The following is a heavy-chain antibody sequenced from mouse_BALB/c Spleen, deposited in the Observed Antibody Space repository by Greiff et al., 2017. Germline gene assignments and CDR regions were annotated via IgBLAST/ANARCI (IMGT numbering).Heavy chain of an antibody. D-gene: IGHD2-14*01. J-gene: IGHJ2*01. V-gene: IGHV1S56*01. CDR1: GYTFTSYY. Sequence: VQLQESGPELVKPGASVRISCTASGYTFTSYYIHWVKQRPGQGLEWIGWIYPGNVNTKYNEKFKGKATLTADKSSSTAYMQLSRLTSEDSAVYFWASGGYPYYFEYWGQGTTLTVSA. CDR3: ASGGYPYYFEY. CDR2: IYPGNVNT.